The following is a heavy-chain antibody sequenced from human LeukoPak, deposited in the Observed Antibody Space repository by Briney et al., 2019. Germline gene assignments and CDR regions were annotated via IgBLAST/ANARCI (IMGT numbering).Heavy chain of an antibody. J-gene: IGHJ4*02. CDR1: GFTFSSYA. CDR3: AKAPLVVVTAKNYYFDC. CDR2: ISGSGGTT. D-gene: IGHD2-21*02. Sequence: GGSLRLSCAASGFTFSSYAMTWVRQAPGKGLEWVSVISGSGGTTYYADSVKGRFTISRDNSKNTLYLQMNSLRAEDTAVYYCAKAPLVVVTAKNYYFDCWGQGTLVTVSS. V-gene: IGHV3-23*01.